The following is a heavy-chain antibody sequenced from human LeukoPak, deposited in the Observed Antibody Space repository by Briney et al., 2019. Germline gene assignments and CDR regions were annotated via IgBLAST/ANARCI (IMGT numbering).Heavy chain of an antibody. CDR1: GGSISSYY. CDR2: IYTSGST. Sequence: SETLSLTCTVSGGSISSYYWSWIRQPAGKGLEWIGRIYTSGSTNYNPSLKSRVTMSVDTSKNQFSLKLSSVTAADTAVYYCAREDCSSTSCPTDDAFDIWGQGTMVTVSS. CDR3: AREDCSSTSCPTDDAFDI. J-gene: IGHJ3*02. V-gene: IGHV4-4*07. D-gene: IGHD2-2*01.